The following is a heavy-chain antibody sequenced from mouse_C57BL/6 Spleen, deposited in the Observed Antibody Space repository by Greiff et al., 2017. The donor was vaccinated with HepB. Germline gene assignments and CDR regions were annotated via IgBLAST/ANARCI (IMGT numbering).Heavy chain of an antibody. J-gene: IGHJ1*03. D-gene: IGHD1-1*01. Sequence: EVQLQQSGPELVKPGASVKISCKASGYTFTDYYMNWVKQSHGKSLEWIGDINPNNGGNSYNQKFKGKATLTVDKSSSTAYMELRSLTSEDSAVYYCARRGYYGSSSYWYFDVWGTGTTVTVSS. V-gene: IGHV1-26*01. CDR1: GYTFTDYY. CDR3: ARRGYYGSSSYWYFDV. CDR2: INPNNGGN.